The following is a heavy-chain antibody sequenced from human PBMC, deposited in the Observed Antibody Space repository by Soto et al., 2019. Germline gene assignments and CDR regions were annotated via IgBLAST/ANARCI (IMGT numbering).Heavy chain of an antibody. Sequence: QVQLQESGPGLVKPSETLSLTCTVSGGSVNDYYWSWIRQPPGKGLQWIGDIYYSGSANYNPSLKSRVTISVDRSKNQFSLKLSSVTAADTAMYYCARAGYRDSGWFDPWGPGTLVTVSS. V-gene: IGHV4-59*02. J-gene: IGHJ5*02. CDR1: GGSVNDYY. D-gene: IGHD1-26*01. CDR2: IYYSGSA. CDR3: ARAGYRDSGWFDP.